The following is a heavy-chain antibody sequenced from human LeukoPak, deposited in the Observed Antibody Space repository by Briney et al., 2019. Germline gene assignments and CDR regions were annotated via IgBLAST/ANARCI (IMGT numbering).Heavy chain of an antibody. Sequence: GGSLRLSCAASGFTFSSYAMSWVRQAPGKGLEWVSAISGSGGSTYYADSVKGRFTISRDNSKNTLYLQMNSLRAEDTAVYYCAKSGYDILTGYFPAGDYYYGMDVWGQGTTVTVSS. CDR1: GFTFSSYA. D-gene: IGHD3-9*01. V-gene: IGHV3-23*01. J-gene: IGHJ6*02. CDR2: ISGSGGST. CDR3: AKSGYDILTGYFPAGDYYYGMDV.